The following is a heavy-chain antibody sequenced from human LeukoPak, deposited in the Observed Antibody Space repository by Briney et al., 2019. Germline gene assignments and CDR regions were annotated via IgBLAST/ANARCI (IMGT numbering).Heavy chain of an antibody. V-gene: IGHV1-2*02. CDR1: GYTFTGYY. J-gene: IGHJ5*02. D-gene: IGHD3-10*01. CDR2: INPNSGGT. CDR3: ARAPTYYYGSGSPRRRDWFDP. Sequence: ASVKVSCKASGYTFTGYYMHWVRQAPGQGLEWMGWINPNSGGTNYAQKFQGRVTMTRDTSISTAYMELSRLRSDDTAVYYCARAPTYYYGSGSPRRRDWFDPWGQGTLVTVSS.